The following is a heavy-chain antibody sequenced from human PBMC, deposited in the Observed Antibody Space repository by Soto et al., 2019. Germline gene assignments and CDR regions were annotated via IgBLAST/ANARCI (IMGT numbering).Heavy chain of an antibody. V-gene: IGHV3-48*03. J-gene: IGHJ4*02. Sequence: EVQLVESGGGLVQPGGSLRLSCVASGFTFSRYELNWVRQAPGKGLEWVSYISSRATGIFYADSVKGRFTISRDDANNTLVRQMTSLRAEDTAVYYCARPRAYSGYEEGYYCDFWGQGTLVTVSS. CDR2: ISSRATGI. CDR3: ARPRAYSGYEEGYYCDF. D-gene: IGHD5-12*01. CDR1: GFTFSRYE.